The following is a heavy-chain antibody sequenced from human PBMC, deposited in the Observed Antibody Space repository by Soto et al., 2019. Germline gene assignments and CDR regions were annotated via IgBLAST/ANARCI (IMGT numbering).Heavy chain of an antibody. CDR3: ARVGQRIMITFGGVIDPIFDY. Sequence: GASVKVSCKASGYTFTGYYMHWVRQAPGQGLEWMGWINPNSGGTNYAQKFQGWVTMTRDTSISTAYMELSSLRSEDTAVYYCARVGQRIMITFGGVIDPIFDYWGQGTLVTVSS. J-gene: IGHJ4*02. V-gene: IGHV1-2*04. D-gene: IGHD3-16*02. CDR1: GYTFTGYY. CDR2: INPNSGGT.